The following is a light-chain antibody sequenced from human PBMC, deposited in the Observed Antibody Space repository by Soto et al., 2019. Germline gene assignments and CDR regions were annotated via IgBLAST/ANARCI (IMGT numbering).Light chain of an antibody. CDR2: ASS. J-gene: IGKJ5*01. Sequence: DIQLTQSPSFLSASVGDRVTITCRASQGISSYLAWYQQTPGKAPKLLIYASSTLQSGVPSRFSGSGYATEFTLTISSLQPEDFATYYCQQLNTFPVTFGQGTRLDI. CDR1: QGISSY. V-gene: IGKV1-9*01. CDR3: QQLNTFPVT.